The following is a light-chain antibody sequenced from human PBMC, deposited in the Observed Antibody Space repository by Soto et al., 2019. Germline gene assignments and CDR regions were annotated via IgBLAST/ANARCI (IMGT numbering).Light chain of an antibody. J-gene: IGKJ4*01. CDR2: AAS. CDR1: QSISSY. Sequence: DIQMTQSPSSLSASVGDRVTITCRASQSISSYLNWYQQKPGKAPKLLIYAASSLQSGVPSRFSGSGSGTDFPLTISSLQPEDVATYYCQQSYSTLTFGGGTKVEIK. CDR3: QQSYSTLT. V-gene: IGKV1-39*01.